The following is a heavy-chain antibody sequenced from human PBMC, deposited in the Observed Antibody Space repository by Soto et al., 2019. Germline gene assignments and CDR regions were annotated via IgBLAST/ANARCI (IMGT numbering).Heavy chain of an antibody. CDR3: AREHSSSWRFDY. CDR2: MNPNSGNT. D-gene: IGHD6-13*01. CDR1: GYTFTSYD. J-gene: IGHJ4*02. V-gene: IGHV1-8*01. Sequence: QVPLVQSGAEVKKPGASVKVSFKASGYTFTSYDINWVRQATGQGLEWMGWMNPNSGNTGYAQKFQGRVTMTRNTSISTAYMELSSLRSEDTAVYYCAREHSSSWRFDYWGQGTLVTVSS.